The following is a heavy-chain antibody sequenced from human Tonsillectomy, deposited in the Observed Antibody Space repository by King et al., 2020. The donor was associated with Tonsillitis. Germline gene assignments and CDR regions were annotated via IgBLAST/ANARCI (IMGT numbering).Heavy chain of an antibody. Sequence: QLQLQESGPGLVEPSETLSLTCIVSCGSISRYYWSLIRQSPRKGLEWIGYIAYSGSTHYNPSLQSGVTISVDTSKNQFSLKVSSVTAADTAVYYCARDFGDFWSGNWFDPWGQGTLVTVSS. J-gene: IGHJ5*02. CDR3: ARDFGDFWSGNWFDP. V-gene: IGHV4-59*01. CDR1: CGSISRYY. D-gene: IGHD3-3*01. CDR2: IAYSGST.